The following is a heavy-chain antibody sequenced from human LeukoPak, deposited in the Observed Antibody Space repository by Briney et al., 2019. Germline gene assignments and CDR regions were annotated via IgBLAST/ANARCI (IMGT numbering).Heavy chain of an antibody. Sequence: GGSLRLSCAASGFTFSSYWMSWVRQAPGKGLEWVANINQDGSGKYYVDSVKGRFTISRDNAENSLYLQINSLRAEDTAVYYCARDKEGAFCGPECYSKFNYWGQGTLVTVSS. CDR2: INQDGSGK. J-gene: IGHJ4*02. V-gene: IGHV3-7*01. CDR1: GFTFSSYW. CDR3: ARDKEGAFCGPECYSKFNY. D-gene: IGHD2-21*01.